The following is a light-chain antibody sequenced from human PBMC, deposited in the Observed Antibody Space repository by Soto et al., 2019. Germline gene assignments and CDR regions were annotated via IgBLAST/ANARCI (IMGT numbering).Light chain of an antibody. V-gene: IGLV2-8*01. Sequence: QSVLTQPPSASGSPGQSVTISCTGTSSDVGGYDYVSWYQQHPGKAPKLIIFEVNKWPSGVPDRFSGSKSGNTASLTVSGLQAEDEADYYCAAWDDSLSGVVFGGGTKVTVL. CDR2: EVN. CDR3: AAWDDSLSGVV. CDR1: SSDVGGYDY. J-gene: IGLJ2*01.